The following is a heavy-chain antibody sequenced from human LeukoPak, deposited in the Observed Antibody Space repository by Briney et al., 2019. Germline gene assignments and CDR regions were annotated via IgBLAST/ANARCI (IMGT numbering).Heavy chain of an antibody. J-gene: IGHJ4*02. CDR1: GGSISSSSYY. Sequence: SETLSLTCTVSGGSISSSSYYWGWIRQPPGKGPEWIGSIYYSGSTYYNPSLKSRVTISVDTSKNQFSLKLSSVTAADTAVYYCARRVRGIAAAAFDYWGQGTLVTVSS. CDR2: IYYSGST. V-gene: IGHV4-39*01. D-gene: IGHD6-13*01. CDR3: ARRVRGIAAAAFDY.